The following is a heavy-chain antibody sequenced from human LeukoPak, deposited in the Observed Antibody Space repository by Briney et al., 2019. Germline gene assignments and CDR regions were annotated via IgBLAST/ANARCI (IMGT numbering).Heavy chain of an antibody. Sequence: GGSLRLSCAASGFTVSSNCMSWVRQAPGKGLEWVSVIYSGGSTYYADSVKGRFTISRDNSKNTLYLQMNSLRAEDTAVYCCARQGSSSSSLDYWGQGTPVTVSS. CDR1: GFTVSSNC. J-gene: IGHJ4*02. D-gene: IGHD6-6*01. V-gene: IGHV3-53*01. CDR3: ARQGSSSSSLDY. CDR2: IYSGGST.